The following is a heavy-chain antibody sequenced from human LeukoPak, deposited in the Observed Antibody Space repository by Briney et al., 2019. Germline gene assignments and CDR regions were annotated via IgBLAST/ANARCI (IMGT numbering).Heavy chain of an antibody. D-gene: IGHD5/OR15-5a*01. CDR2: LYNSVST. V-gene: IGHV4-38-2*01. J-gene: IGHJ5*01. CDR1: DYSITSGDY. Sequence: SETLSLSCVVSDYSITSGDYWAWIRQPPGKGLEWIGSLYNSVSTSYNPSLKSRVTMSVDPSNNQFSLNLRSVTAADTAVYFCARNMSTEVWFASWGRRNLVTVSS. CDR3: ARNMSTEVWFAS.